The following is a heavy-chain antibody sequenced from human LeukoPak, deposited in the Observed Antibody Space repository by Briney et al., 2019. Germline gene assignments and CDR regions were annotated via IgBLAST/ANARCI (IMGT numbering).Heavy chain of an antibody. CDR1: GGSISSSSYY. Sequence: SETLSLTCTVSGGSISSSSYYWGWIRQPPGKGLEWIGSIYYSGSTYYNPSLKSRVTISVDTSKNQFSLKLSSVTAADTAVYYCARDRNPTGEYQLLGPYYMDVWGKGTTVTVSS. CDR3: ARDRNPTGEYQLLGPYYMDV. CDR2: IYYSGST. V-gene: IGHV4-39*07. J-gene: IGHJ6*03. D-gene: IGHD2-2*01.